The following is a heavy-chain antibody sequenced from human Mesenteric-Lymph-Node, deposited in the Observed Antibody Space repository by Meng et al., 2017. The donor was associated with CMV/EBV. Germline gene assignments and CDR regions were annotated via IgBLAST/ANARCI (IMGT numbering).Heavy chain of an antibody. J-gene: IGHJ5*02. V-gene: IGHV4-61*01. D-gene: IGHD5-18*01. CDR2: IYYSGST. CDR3: ARGYGYSYGYDWDWFDP. Sequence: SETLSLTCTVSGGSVSSGSYYWSWIRQPPGKGLEWIGYIYYSGSTNYNPSLKSRVTISVDTSKNQFSLKLSSVTAADTAVYYCARGYGYSYGYDWDWFDPWGQGTLVTVSS. CDR1: GGSVSSGSYY.